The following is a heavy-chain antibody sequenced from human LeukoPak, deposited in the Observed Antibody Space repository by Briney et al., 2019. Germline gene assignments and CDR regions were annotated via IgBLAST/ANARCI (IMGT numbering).Heavy chain of an antibody. CDR2: ISGSGGST. V-gene: IGHV3-23*01. CDR3: AKEAYDNFDY. Sequence: GGSLRLSCAASGFTFRSCSMIWVRQAPGKGLEWVSAISGSGGSTYYADSVKGRFTISRDNSKNTLYLQMNSLRAEDTAVYYCAKEAYDNFDYWGQGTLVTVSS. J-gene: IGHJ4*02. CDR1: GFTFRSCS. D-gene: IGHD3-22*01.